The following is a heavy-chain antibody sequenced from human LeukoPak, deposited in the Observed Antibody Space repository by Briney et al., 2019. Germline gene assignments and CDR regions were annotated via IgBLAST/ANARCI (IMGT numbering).Heavy chain of an antibody. D-gene: IGHD3-10*01. CDR1: GGSFSGYY. Sequence: PSETLSLTCAVYGGSFSGYYWSWIRQPPGKGLEWIGEINHSGSTNYNPSLKSRVTISVDTSKNQFSLKLSSVTAADTAVYYCARLSAMLRGPEPIYYFDYWGQGTLVTVSS. V-gene: IGHV4-34*01. CDR3: ARLSAMLRGPEPIYYFDY. CDR2: INHSGST. J-gene: IGHJ4*01.